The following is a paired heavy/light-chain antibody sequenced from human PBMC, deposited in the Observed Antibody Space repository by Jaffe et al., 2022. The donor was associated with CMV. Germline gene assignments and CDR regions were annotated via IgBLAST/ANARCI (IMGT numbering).Heavy chain of an antibody. CDR3: ATLTPFLTTVTTVYGMDV. D-gene: IGHD4-17*01. J-gene: IGHJ6*02. CDR2: FDPEDGET. CDR1: GYTLTELS. Sequence: QVQLVQSGAEVKKPGASVKVSCKVSGYTLTELSMHWVRQAPGKGLEWMGGFDPEDGETIYAQKFQGRVTMTEDTSTDTAYMELSSLRSEDTAVYYCATLTPFLTTVTTVYGMDVWGQGTTVTVSS. V-gene: IGHV1-24*01.
Light chain of an antibody. Sequence: DIQMTQSPSSLSASVGDRVTITCRASQSISSYLNWYQQKPGKAPKLLIYAASSLQSGVPSRFSGSGSGTDFTLTISSLQPEDFATYYCQQSYSTPRAFGQGTKVEIK. V-gene: IGKV1-39*01. CDR3: QQSYSTPRA. J-gene: IGKJ1*01. CDR1: QSISSY. CDR2: AAS.